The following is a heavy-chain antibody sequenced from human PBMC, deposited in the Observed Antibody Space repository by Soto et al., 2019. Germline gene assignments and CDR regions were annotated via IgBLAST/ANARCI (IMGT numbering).Heavy chain of an antibody. CDR2: IIPIFGTA. V-gene: IGHV1-69*13. J-gene: IGHJ6*02. D-gene: IGHD3-3*01. CDR1: GGTFSSYA. CDR3: ARAQNSFTIFGVVTTPYNA. Sequence: GASVKVSCKASGGTFSSYAISWVRQAPGQGLEWMGGIIPIFGTANYAQKFQGRVTITADESTSTAYMELSSLRSEDTAVYYCARAQNSFTIFGVVTTPYNAWGQGTTVTVSS.